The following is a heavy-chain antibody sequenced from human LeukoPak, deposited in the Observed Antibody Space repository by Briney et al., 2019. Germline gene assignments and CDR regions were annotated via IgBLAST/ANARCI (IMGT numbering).Heavy chain of an antibody. Sequence: GGSLRLSCAASGFTFTNYAMSWVRQAPGKGLEWVSGISSSVDNTYYADSVKGRFTISRDNSKNIPYLQMNSLRAEDTAVYYCARAEGDYLNYYGMDVWGQGTTVTVSS. CDR1: GFTFTNYA. CDR3: ARAEGDYLNYYGMDV. J-gene: IGHJ6*02. D-gene: IGHD4-17*01. V-gene: IGHV3-23*01. CDR2: ISSSVDNT.